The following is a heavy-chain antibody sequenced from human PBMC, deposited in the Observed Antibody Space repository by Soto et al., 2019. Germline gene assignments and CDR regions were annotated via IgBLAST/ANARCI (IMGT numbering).Heavy chain of an antibody. V-gene: IGHV3-53*04. CDR2: IYSGGST. Sequence: VGSLRLSCAASGFTVSSNYMSWVRQAPGKGLEWVSVIYSGGSTYYADSVKGRFTISRHNSKNTLYLQMNSLRAEDTAVYYCARAHYYGSSGWFDPWGQGTLVTVSS. J-gene: IGHJ5*02. CDR3: ARAHYYGSSGWFDP. CDR1: GFTVSSNY. D-gene: IGHD3-10*01.